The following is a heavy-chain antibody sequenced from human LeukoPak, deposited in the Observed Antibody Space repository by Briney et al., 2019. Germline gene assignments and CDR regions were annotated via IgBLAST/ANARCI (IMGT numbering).Heavy chain of an antibody. J-gene: IGHJ1*01. CDR3: AKDRFYAEYFQH. V-gene: IGHV3-23*01. Sequence: GGSLRLSCAASRFTFSSYAMSWVRQAPGKGLEWVSAISGSGGSTYYADSVKGRFTISRDNSKNTLYLQTNSLRAEDTAVYYRAKDRFYAEYFQHWGQGTLVTVSS. CDR2: ISGSGGST. CDR1: RFTFSSYA.